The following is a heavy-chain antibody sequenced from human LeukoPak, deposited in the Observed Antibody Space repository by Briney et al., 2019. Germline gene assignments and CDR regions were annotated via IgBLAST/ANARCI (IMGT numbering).Heavy chain of an antibody. Sequence: PSETLSLTCTVSGGSVSSGSYYWSWIRQPPGKGLEWIGYIYYRGSTNYNPSLKSRVTISVDTSKNQFSLKLSSVTAADTAVYYCARHPPSTVTPFDYWGQGTLVTVSS. D-gene: IGHD4-17*01. CDR1: GGSVSSGSYY. J-gene: IGHJ4*02. CDR2: IYYRGST. CDR3: ARHPPSTVTPFDY. V-gene: IGHV4-61*01.